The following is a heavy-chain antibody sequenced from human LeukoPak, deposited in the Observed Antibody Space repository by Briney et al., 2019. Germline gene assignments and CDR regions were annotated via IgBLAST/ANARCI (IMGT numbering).Heavy chain of an antibody. J-gene: IGHJ4*02. CDR3: AKDRLQRPFPFDY. Sequence: GGSLRLSCAASGFTFGSYAMSWVRQAPGKGLEWVSAISGSGGSTYYADSVKGRFTISRDNSKNTLYLQMNSLRAEDTAVYYCAKDRLQRPFPFDYWGQGTLVTVSS. V-gene: IGHV3-23*01. CDR2: ISGSGGST. D-gene: IGHD6-25*01. CDR1: GFTFGSYA.